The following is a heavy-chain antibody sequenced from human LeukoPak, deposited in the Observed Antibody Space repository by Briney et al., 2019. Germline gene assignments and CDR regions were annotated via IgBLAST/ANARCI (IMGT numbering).Heavy chain of an antibody. Sequence: GGSLRLSCTTSGFTFGDYGMTWVRQAPGKGLDRVGFIRSRAYGGTTEYAASVEGRFTISRDDSKSIAYLQMNSLKSEDTALYYCTRVHYYDSGGEYYFDYWGQGTLVTVSS. V-gene: IGHV3-49*04. CDR1: GFTFGDYG. J-gene: IGHJ4*02. D-gene: IGHD3-22*01. CDR3: TRVHYYDSGGEYYFDY. CDR2: IRSRAYGGTT.